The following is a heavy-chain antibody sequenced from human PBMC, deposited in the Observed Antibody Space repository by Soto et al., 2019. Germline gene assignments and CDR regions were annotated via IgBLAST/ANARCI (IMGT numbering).Heavy chain of an antibody. V-gene: IGHV3-72*01. Sequence: EVQLVESGGGLVQPGGSLRLSCAASGFTFSDHYMDWVRQAPGKGLQWVGRIRNKANSYTTEYAASVKGRFTISRDDSNNSLYLQMNSLKTEDTAVYYCACAPSSGLWSFDLWGRGTLVTVSS. J-gene: IGHJ2*01. CDR3: ACAPSSGLWSFDL. D-gene: IGHD3-22*01. CDR2: IRNKANSYTT. CDR1: GFTFSDHY.